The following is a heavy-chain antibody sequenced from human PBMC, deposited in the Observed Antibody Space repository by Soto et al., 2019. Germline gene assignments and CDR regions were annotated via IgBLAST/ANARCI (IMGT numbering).Heavy chain of an antibody. V-gene: IGHV3-9*01. D-gene: IGHD3-16*01. Sequence: PGGSLRLSCAASGFTFDDYAMHWVRQAPGKGLEWVSGVSWNSGSTCYADSVKGRFTISRDNSKNTLYLQMNSLRAEDTAVYYCAKDRGFGGFFDYWGQGTQV. CDR2: VSWNSGST. CDR3: AKDRGFGGFFDY. J-gene: IGHJ4*02. CDR1: GFTFDDYA.